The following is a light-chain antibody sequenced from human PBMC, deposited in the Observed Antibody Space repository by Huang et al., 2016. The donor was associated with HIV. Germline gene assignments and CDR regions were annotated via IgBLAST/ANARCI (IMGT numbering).Light chain of an antibody. Sequence: EVMLTQSPSILSLSLGGTGTISCKASQSVGSYVAWYQQRPGQIPRLLLYDTSNRAAGIPTRFSGSGSGTDFTLTISGVESGDLGVFYCQQRSTWPLTFGGGTKVA. CDR3: QQRSTWPLT. J-gene: IGKJ4*01. CDR1: QSVGSY. CDR2: DTS. V-gene: IGKV3-11*01.